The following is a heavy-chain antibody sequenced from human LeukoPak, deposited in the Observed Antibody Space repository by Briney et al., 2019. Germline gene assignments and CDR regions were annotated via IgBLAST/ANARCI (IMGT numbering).Heavy chain of an antibody. Sequence: SETLSLTCAVYGGSFSGYYWSWIRQPPGKGLEWIGEINHSGSTNYNPSLKSRVTISVDTSKNQFSLKLSSVTAADTAMYYCARLHPSQSGFSDYWGQGTLVTVSS. J-gene: IGHJ4*02. CDR1: GGSFSGYY. D-gene: IGHD3-3*01. V-gene: IGHV4-34*01. CDR3: ARLHPSQSGFSDY. CDR2: INHSGST.